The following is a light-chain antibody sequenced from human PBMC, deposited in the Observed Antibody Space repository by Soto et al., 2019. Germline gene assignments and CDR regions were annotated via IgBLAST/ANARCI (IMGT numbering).Light chain of an antibody. J-gene: IGKJ2*01. CDR1: QTISTW. V-gene: IGKV1-5*01. CDR2: CAS. CDR3: QQYNSYSYT. Sequence: DIQMTQSPSTLSASVGDRVTLTCRASQTISTWLAWYQQKPGKAPKLLIYCASSLQTGVPSRFSGSGSGTEFTITISSLQPDDFATYYCQQYNSYSYTFGQGTKLEIK.